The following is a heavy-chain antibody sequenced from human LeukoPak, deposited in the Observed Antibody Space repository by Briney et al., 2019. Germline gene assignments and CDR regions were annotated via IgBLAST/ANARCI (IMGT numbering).Heavy chain of an antibody. Sequence: SVKVSCKASGFTFTSCAMQWVRQARGQRLEWIGWIVVGSGNTNYAQKFQERVTITRDMSTSTAYMELSSLRSENTAVYYCAADWVRGWTNYYYYGMDVWGQGTTVTVSS. J-gene: IGHJ6*02. CDR2: IVVGSGNT. V-gene: IGHV1-58*02. CDR3: AADWVRGWTNYYYYGMDV. D-gene: IGHD6-19*01. CDR1: GFTFTSCA.